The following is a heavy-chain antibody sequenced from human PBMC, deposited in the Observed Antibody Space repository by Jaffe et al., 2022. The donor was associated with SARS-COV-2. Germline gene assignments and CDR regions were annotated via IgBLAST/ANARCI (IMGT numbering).Heavy chain of an antibody. CDR2: IYPGDSDT. D-gene: IGHD1-26*01. V-gene: IGHV5-51*01. Sequence: EVQLAQSGAEVKKPGESLNISCTGSGYSFSSYWIGWVRQMPGKGLEWMGIIYPGDSDTRYSPSFQGQVTISVDRSITTTYLQLSSLRASDTATYYCARHTTSPLVAPFGIDFWGQGTLVTVSS. CDR3: ARHTTSPLVAPFGIDF. CDR1: GYSFSSYW. J-gene: IGHJ4*02.